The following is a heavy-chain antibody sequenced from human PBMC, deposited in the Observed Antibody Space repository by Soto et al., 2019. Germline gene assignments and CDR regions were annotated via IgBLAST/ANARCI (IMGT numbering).Heavy chain of an antibody. CDR3: ANERVGEMATGGYFDY. D-gene: IGHD3-10*01. CDR2: IIPLFGTP. J-gene: IGHJ4*02. V-gene: IGHV1-69*01. Sequence: QVQLVQSGAEVKRPGSSVKVSCKISGGTFSNGAFSWVRQAPGQGLECMGGIIPLFGTPSYAQKFQGRVTVTADESSSTVYMELSSLTSEDTAIYYCANERVGEMATGGYFDYWGQGTLVSVS. CDR1: GGTFSNGA.